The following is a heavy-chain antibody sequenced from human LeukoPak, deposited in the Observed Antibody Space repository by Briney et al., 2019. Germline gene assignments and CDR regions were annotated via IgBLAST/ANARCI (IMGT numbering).Heavy chain of an antibody. CDR2: INTDTGNP. D-gene: IGHD1-20*01. V-gene: IGHV7-4-1*02. CDR1: GYTFTDYP. CDR3: ARAGLTGSKVAFDV. J-gene: IGHJ3*01. Sequence: ASVKVSCKASGYTFTDYPMNWVRQAPGQGLERMGWINTDTGNPTYAQGFTGHYVFSLDTSVSTAYLQIISLKAEDTAVYHCARAGLTGSKVAFDVWGQGTMVTVSS.